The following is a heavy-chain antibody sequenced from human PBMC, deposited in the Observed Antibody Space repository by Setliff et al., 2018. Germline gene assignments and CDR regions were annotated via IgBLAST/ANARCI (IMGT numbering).Heavy chain of an antibody. CDR2: IKQDGSEK. V-gene: IGHV3-7*01. J-gene: IGHJ4*02. Sequence: PGGSLRPSCAASGFTFSTYWMSWVRQAPGKGLEWVANIKQDGSEKYYVDSVKGRLSISRDNAKNSLYLQMNSLRAEDTAVYYCARDPHFDSWGQGTLVTVSS. CDR1: GFTFSTYW. CDR3: ARDPHFDS.